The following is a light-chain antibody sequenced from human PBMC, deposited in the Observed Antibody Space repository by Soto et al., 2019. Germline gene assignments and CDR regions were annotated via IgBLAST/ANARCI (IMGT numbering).Light chain of an antibody. CDR1: GSNIGRNY. CDR2: DDN. J-gene: IGLJ2*01. Sequence: QSVLTQPASLSATPGEKVTISCSGRGSNIGRNYVSWYRQFPGTAPQLLIYDDNKRHSGVPDRLSGSRYGTSASLAIAGLQPGDEAHYYCGTWDESLGAGVFGGGTKLTVL. CDR3: GTWDESLGAGV. V-gene: IGLV1-51*01.